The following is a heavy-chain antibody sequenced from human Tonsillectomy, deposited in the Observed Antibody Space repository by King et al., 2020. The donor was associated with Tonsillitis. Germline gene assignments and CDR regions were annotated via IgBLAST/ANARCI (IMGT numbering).Heavy chain of an antibody. J-gene: IGHJ4*02. D-gene: IGHD3-10*01. V-gene: IGHV3-23*04. Sequence: VQLVESGGGLVQPGGSLRLSCVASGFTFRNFAMSWVRQAPGKGLEWVSAIGGSGDNTYYADSVKGRITISRDNSKNTLYLQVNSLRADDTAVYYCAFDSAAPHWGQGTRVTVSS. CDR3: AFDSAAPH. CDR2: IGGSGDNT. CDR1: GFTFRNFA.